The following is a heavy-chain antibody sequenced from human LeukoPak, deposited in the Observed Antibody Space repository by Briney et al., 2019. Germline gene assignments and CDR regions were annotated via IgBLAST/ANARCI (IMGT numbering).Heavy chain of an antibody. CDR3: ARSYYYDSSGYYYYYYGMDV. V-gene: IGHV4-59*01. D-gene: IGHD3-22*01. J-gene: IGHJ6*02. Sequence: SETLSLTCTVSGGSISSYYWSWIRQPPGKGLEWIGYIYYSGSTNYNPSLKSRVTISVDTSKNQFSLKLSSVTAADTAVYYCARSYYYDSSGYYYYYYGMDVWGQGATVTVSS. CDR1: GGSISSYY. CDR2: IYYSGST.